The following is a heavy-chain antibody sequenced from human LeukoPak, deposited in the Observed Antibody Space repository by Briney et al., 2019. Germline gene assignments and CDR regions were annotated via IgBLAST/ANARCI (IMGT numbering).Heavy chain of an antibody. CDR1: GFKFDDYD. V-gene: IGHV3-20*04. J-gene: IGHJ4*02. CDR2: VTSNGGST. D-gene: IGHD4-17*01. CDR3: ASLYGEILDY. Sequence: PGGSLRLSCAASGFKFDDYDMSWVRQVPGKGLEWVAGVTSNGGSTGYADSVKGRFAISRDNAKNSLYLQMNSLRAEDTAVYYCASLYGEILDYWGQGTLVTVSS.